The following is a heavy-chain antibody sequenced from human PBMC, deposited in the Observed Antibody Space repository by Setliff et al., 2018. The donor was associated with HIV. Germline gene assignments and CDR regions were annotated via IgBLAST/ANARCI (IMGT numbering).Heavy chain of an antibody. CDR1: GFKFSDYV. J-gene: IGHJ6*02. Sequence: GGSLRLSCVGSGFKFSDYVTHWVRQAPGKGLEWVAVMSYDEKNKDYGDSVKGRFIISRDNSKNTLNLQINSLRPEDTAVYYCTRATYFSFWGGDMYGMDVWGQGTTVTVSS. V-gene: IGHV3-30*03. D-gene: IGHD3-3*01. CDR3: TRATYFSFWGGDMYGMDV. CDR2: MSYDEKNK.